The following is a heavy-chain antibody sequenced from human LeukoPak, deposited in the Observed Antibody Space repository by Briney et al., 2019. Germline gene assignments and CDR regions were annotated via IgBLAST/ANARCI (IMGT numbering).Heavy chain of an antibody. Sequence: SETLSLTCTVSGGSISSSSYYWGWIRQPPGKGLEWIGSIYYSGSTYYNPSLKSRVTISVDTSKNQFSLKLSSVTAADTAVYYCAREGGGSGYGNWFDPWGQGTLVTVSS. CDR2: IYYSGST. CDR3: AREGGGSGYGNWFDP. CDR1: GGSISSSSYY. V-gene: IGHV4-39*07. D-gene: IGHD5-12*01. J-gene: IGHJ5*02.